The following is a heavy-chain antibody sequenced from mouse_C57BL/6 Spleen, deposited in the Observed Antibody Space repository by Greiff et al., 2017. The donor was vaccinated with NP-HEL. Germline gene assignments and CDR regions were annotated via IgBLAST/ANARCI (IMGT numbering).Heavy chain of an antibody. CDR2: IYPGGGYT. CDR3: ARRTYYFDY. CDR1: GYTFTNYW. Sequence: QVQLKESGAELVRPGTSVKMSCKASGYTFTNYWIRWAKQRPGHGLEWIGDIYPGGGYTNYNEKFKGKATLTADKSSSTAYMQFSSLTSEDSAIYYCARRTYYFDYWGQGTTLTVSS. V-gene: IGHV1-63*01. J-gene: IGHJ2*01.